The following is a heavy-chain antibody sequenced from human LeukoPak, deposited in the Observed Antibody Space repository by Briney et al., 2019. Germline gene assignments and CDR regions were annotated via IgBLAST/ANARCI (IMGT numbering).Heavy chain of an antibody. CDR3: ARDSKQWLVDY. CDR2: IYYSGST. J-gene: IGHJ4*02. V-gene: IGHV4-31*03. CDR1: GGSIISSDYH. D-gene: IGHD6-19*01. Sequence: SETLSLTCTVSGGSIISSDYHWGWVRQHPGKGLEWIGHIYYSGSTYYNPSLKSRVTISVDTSKNQFSPKLSSVTAADTAVYYCARDSKQWLVDYWGQGTLVTVSS.